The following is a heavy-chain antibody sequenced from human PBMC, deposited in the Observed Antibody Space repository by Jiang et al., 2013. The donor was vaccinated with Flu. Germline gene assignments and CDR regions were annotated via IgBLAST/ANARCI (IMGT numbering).Heavy chain of an antibody. CDR3: ARAFFAATAYPLYYGMDV. Sequence: GGTFSSHTISWVRQAPGQGLEWMGGIIPIFGTTNYAQKFQDRITISADESTSTAYMELSSLTSEDTAVYYCARAFFAATAYPLYYGMDVWGQGTTVTVSS. CDR2: IIPIFGTT. D-gene: IGHD6-13*01. J-gene: IGHJ6*02. V-gene: IGHV1-69*01. CDR1: GGTFSSHT.